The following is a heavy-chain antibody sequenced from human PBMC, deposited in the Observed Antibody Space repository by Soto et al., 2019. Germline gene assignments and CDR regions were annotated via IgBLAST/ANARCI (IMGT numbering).Heavy chain of an antibody. CDR1: GGTFSSYA. CDR2: IIPILGIA. D-gene: IGHD6-13*01. Sequence: ASVKVSCKASGGTFSSYAISWVRQAPGQGLEWMGGIIPILGIANYAQKFQGRVTITADKSTSTAYMELSSLRSEDTAVYSCARDRAEGGARGKQQLVGWFDPWGQGTLVTVSS. CDR3: ARDRAEGGARGKQQLVGWFDP. J-gene: IGHJ5*02. V-gene: IGHV1-69*10.